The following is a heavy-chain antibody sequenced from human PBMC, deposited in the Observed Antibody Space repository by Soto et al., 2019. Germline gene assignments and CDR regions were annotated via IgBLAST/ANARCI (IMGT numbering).Heavy chain of an antibody. D-gene: IGHD3-16*01. CDR3: ARDQGGVYFDY. V-gene: IGHV1-18*01. J-gene: IGHJ4*02. CDR1: GYTLSRYA. CDR2: IRAYNGKA. Sequence: GASVKVSCKASGYTLSRYAISWVRQAPGLGLEWMGWIRAYNGKASYAQKFQGRVTMTTDTSTSTAYMELRSLRSDDTAVYYCARDQGGVYFDYWGQGTQVTVSS.